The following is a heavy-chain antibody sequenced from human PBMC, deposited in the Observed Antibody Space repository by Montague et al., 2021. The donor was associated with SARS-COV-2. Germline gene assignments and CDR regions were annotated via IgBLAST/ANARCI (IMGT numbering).Heavy chain of an antibody. Sequence: SETLSLTCTVSGDSIGSSTYYRGWIRQPPGKGLEWIGSIYHSGDTYYNPSLKTRVSLSIDERKNQFSLKFYSVTVADTAVYSCARGAEEGGSGYYYNWGQGILVTVSS. V-gene: IGHV4-39*01. J-gene: IGHJ1*01. CDR2: IYHSGDT. CDR1: GDSIGSSTYY. D-gene: IGHD3-22*01. CDR3: ARGAEEGGSGYYYN.